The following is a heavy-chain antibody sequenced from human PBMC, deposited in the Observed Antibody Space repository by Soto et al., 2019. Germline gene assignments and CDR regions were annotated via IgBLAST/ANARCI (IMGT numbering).Heavy chain of an antibody. CDR3: ARPAYSSGWNDYYGMDV. Sequence: QVQLVQSGAEVKKPGSSVKVSCKASGGTFSSYAISWVRQAPGQGLEWMGGIIPIFGTANYAQKFQGRFTITEEESTSTAYMELSSLRSEDTAVYYWARPAYSSGWNDYYGMDVWGQGTTVTVSS. CDR2: IIPIFGTA. V-gene: IGHV1-69*01. J-gene: IGHJ6*02. D-gene: IGHD6-19*01. CDR1: GGTFSSYA.